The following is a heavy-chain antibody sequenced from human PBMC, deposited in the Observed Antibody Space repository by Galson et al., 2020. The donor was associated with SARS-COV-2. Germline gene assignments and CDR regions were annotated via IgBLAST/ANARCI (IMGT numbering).Heavy chain of an antibody. D-gene: IGHD3-3*01. CDR3: AKDRSGVVNYYYYTLEV. CDR1: GFTFNSYA. V-gene: IGHV3-30*18. Sequence: GESLKISCAASGFTFNSYAIHWVRQAPGRGLEWVAVISYDGTNKYYTDSVKGRFTISRDNSKNTVYLQMDSLRADDTAVYYCAKDRSGVVNYYYYTLEVWGQGTTVTVFS. CDR2: ISYDGTNK. J-gene: IGHJ6*02.